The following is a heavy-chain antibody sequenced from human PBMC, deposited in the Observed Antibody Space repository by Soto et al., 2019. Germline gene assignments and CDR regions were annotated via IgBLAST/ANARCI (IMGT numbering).Heavy chain of an antibody. CDR2: IYWDDNK. Sequence: QITLKESGPPLVKPKQTFTLTCTFSGFSLSTSGVGVGWIRQPPGKDLEWLALIYWDDNKRYSPSLKSRLTITKDTSKNQVVLTMTNMDPVDTATYYCAHRRRSSGWYGDFDYWGQGTLVTVSS. CDR1: GFSLSTSGVG. CDR3: AHRRRSSGWYGDFDY. V-gene: IGHV2-5*02. J-gene: IGHJ4*02. D-gene: IGHD6-19*01.